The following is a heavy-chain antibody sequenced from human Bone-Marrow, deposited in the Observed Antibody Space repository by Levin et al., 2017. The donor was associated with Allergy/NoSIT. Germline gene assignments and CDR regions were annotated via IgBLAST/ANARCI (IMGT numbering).Heavy chain of an antibody. CDR3: ARGPDFYDSSGYYWYFDL. J-gene: IGHJ2*01. Sequence: GGSLRLSCVGSGFSFNAFAMNWVRQAPGKGLEWVSGISVSSDRTYYADSLEGRFTISRDNSKDTLYLEVNSLRVEDTAVYYCARGPDFYDSSGYYWYFDLWGRGTLLTVSS. CDR1: GFSFNAFA. V-gene: IGHV3-23*01. D-gene: IGHD3-22*01. CDR2: ISVSSDRT.